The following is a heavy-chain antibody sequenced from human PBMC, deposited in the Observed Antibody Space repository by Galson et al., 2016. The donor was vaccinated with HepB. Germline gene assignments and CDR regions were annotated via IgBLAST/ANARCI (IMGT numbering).Heavy chain of an antibody. D-gene: IGHD1-14*01. Sequence: SVKVSCKASGDAFATYDFNWVRQAAGQGLEWMGWMNPDSGNTAHVPKFEGRVTMTRKTSLSTAYMELTSLTSDDSAVYYCAIATVFHYYYGMDVWGQGTTVTVS. CDR3: AIATVFHYYYGMDV. V-gene: IGHV1-8*01. CDR2: MNPDSGNT. J-gene: IGHJ6*02. CDR1: GDAFATYD.